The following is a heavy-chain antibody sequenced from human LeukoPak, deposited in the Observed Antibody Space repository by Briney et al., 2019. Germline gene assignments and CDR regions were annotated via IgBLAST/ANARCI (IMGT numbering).Heavy chain of an antibody. CDR2: IHYSGST. V-gene: IGHV4-59*08. D-gene: IGHD5-24*01. CDR3: ARLAVEMAYYYGMDV. CDR1: GGSISSYY. J-gene: IGHJ6*01. Sequence: SETLSLTCTVSGGSISSYYWSWIRQPPGKGLEWIGYIHYSGSTNYNPSLKSRVTISVDTSKNQFSLKLSSVTAADTAVYYCARLAVEMAYYYGMDVWGQGTTVTVSS.